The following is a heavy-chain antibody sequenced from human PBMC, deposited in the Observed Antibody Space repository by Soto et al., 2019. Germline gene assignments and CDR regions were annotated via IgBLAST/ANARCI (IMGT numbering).Heavy chain of an antibody. Sequence: GGSLRLSCAASGFTFNTYAMNWVRQAPGRGLEWVSTISAAGGSTDHADSVKGRFTISRDNSKNTLYLQMNSLRAEDTALYYCARDHAETTDWFFDYWGQGILVTVSS. CDR1: GFTFNTYA. CDR3: ARDHAETTDWFFDY. J-gene: IGHJ4*02. D-gene: IGHD3-9*01. V-gene: IGHV3-23*01. CDR2: ISAAGGST.